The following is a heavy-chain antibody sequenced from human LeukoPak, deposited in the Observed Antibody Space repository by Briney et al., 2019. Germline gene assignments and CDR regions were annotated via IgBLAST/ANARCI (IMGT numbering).Heavy chain of an antibody. V-gene: IGHV4-34*01. D-gene: IGHD5-24*01. Sequence: SETLSLTCTVSGGSFSGFYWTWIRQPPGKGLEWIGEITHTGSINYHPSLMSRVTISVDTSKNQFSLKLSSVTAADTTVYYCARGAPGRDDGLDIWGQGTMVTVSS. CDR2: ITHTGSI. CDR1: GGSFSGFY. CDR3: ARGAPGRDDGLDI. J-gene: IGHJ3*02.